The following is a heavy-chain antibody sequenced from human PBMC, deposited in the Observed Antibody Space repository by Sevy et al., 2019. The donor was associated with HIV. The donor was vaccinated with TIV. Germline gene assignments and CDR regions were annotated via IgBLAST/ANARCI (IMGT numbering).Heavy chain of an antibody. CDR3: TRDKGAQSIFDY. D-gene: IGHD1-26*01. CDR2: LKSKAYGGTL. V-gene: IGHV3-49*04. CDR1: GFTFGDYA. Sequence: GGSLRLSCTASGFTFGDYAMSWVRQAPGKGLEWVAFLKSKAYGGTLDYAASVKGRFTISRDDSKSIAHLQMNDLKTDDTAIYYCTRDKGAQSIFDYWGQGALVTVS. J-gene: IGHJ4*02.